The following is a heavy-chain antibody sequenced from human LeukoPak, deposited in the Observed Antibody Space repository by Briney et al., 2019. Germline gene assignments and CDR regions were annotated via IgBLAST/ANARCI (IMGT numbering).Heavy chain of an antibody. J-gene: IGHJ3*02. D-gene: IGHD4-23*01. V-gene: IGHV4-4*07. Sequence: PSETLSLTCAVYGGSFSGYYWSWIRQPAGKGLEWIGRIYTSGSTNYNPSLKSRVTMSVDTSKNQFSLKLSSVTAADTAVYYCARDGLRWGAFDIWGQGTMVTVSS. CDR3: ARDGLRWGAFDI. CDR2: IYTSGST. CDR1: GGSFSGYY.